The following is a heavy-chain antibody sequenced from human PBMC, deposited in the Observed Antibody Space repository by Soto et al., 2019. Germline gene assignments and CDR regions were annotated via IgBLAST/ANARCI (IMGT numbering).Heavy chain of an antibody. Sequence: ASVKVSCKASGYTFTSYYMHWVRQAPGQGLEWMGWINPNSGGTNYAQKFQGWVTMTRDTSISTAYMELSRLRSDDTAVYYCARDLNRYYGMDVWGQGTTVTVSS. CDR2: INPNSGGT. CDR1: GYTFTSYY. CDR3: ARDLNRYYGMDV. V-gene: IGHV1-2*04. D-gene: IGHD3-9*01. J-gene: IGHJ6*02.